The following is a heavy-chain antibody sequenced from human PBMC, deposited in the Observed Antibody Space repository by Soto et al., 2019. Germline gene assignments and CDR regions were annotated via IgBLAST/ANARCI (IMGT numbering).Heavy chain of an antibody. V-gene: IGHV3-74*01. CDR3: ARVGMGYYYDSYGGLDY. Sequence: PGGSLRLSCAASGFTFSSYWMHWVRQAPGKGLVWVSRINSDGSSTSYADSVKGRFTISRDNAKNTLYLQMNSLRAEDTAVYYCARVGMGYYYDSYGGLDYWGQGTLVTGSS. D-gene: IGHD3-22*01. CDR2: INSDGSST. J-gene: IGHJ4*02. CDR1: GFTFSSYW.